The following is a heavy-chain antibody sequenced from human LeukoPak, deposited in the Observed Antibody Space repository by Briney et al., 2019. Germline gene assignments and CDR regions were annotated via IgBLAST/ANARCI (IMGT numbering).Heavy chain of an antibody. J-gene: IGHJ5*02. CDR1: GGTFSSYA. CDR3: ARDLAGARGYNWFDP. V-gene: IGHV1-69*06. Sequence: SVKVSCKASGGTFSSYAISWVRQAPGQGLEWMGGIIPIFGTANYAQKFQGRVTITADKSTSTAYMELSSLRSEDTAVYYCARDLAGARGYNWFDPWGQGTLVTVSS. CDR2: IIPIFGTA. D-gene: IGHD1-26*01.